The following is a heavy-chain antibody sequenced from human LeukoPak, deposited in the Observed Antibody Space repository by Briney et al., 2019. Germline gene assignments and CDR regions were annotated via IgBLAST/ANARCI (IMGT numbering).Heavy chain of an antibody. D-gene: IGHD6-13*01. Sequence: GGSLRLSCAAFGFTFSSYAMSWVRQAPGKGLEWVSAISGSSGSTYYVDSVKGRFTISRDNSKNTLYLQMNSLRAEDTAVYYCAKDRGSSSLYFDYWGQGTLVTVSS. CDR2: ISGSSGST. CDR1: GFTFSSYA. CDR3: AKDRGSSSLYFDY. J-gene: IGHJ4*02. V-gene: IGHV3-23*01.